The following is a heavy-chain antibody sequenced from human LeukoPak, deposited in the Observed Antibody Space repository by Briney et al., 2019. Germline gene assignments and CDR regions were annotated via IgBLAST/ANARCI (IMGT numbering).Heavy chain of an antibody. J-gene: IGHJ2*01. CDR2: IYTSGST. Sequence: SETLSLTCTVSGVSISSYYWSWIRQPAGKGLEWIGRIYTSGSTNYNPSLKSRVTMSVDTSKNQFSPKLSSVTAADTAVYYCARSVWADPWGGTSSIAARPPRHWYFDLWGRGTLVTVSS. V-gene: IGHV4-4*07. D-gene: IGHD6-6*01. CDR3: ARSVWADPWGGTSSIAARPPRHWYFDL. CDR1: GVSISSYY.